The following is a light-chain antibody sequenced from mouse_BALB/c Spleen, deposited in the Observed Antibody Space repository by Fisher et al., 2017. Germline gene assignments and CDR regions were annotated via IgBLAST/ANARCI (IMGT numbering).Light chain of an antibody. CDR2: DTS. Sequence: IVITQSTAIMSASSGEKVTMTCSASSSVSYMYWYQQKSGTSPKRWIYDTSKLASGVPARFSGSGSGNSYSLTISSMEAEDVATYYCQQWSSNPPTFGGGTKLEIK. V-gene: IGKV4-59*01. CDR3: QQWSSNPPT. J-gene: IGKJ2*01. CDR1: SSVSY.